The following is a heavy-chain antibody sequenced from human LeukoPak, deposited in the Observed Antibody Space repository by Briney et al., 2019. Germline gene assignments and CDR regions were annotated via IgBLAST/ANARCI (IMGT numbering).Heavy chain of an antibody. CDR2: IYTSGRT. J-gene: IGHJ5*02. CDR1: GGSISSYY. V-gene: IGHV4-4*07. D-gene: IGHD1-7*01. Sequence: SETLSLTCTVSGGSISSYYWSWIRQPAGKGLEWIGRIYTSGRTIYNPSLKSRVTMSIDTSKSQFSLKLNSVTAADTAVYYCARDLGSVTGTTNWFDPWGQGTLVTVSS. CDR3: ARDLGSVTGTTNWFDP.